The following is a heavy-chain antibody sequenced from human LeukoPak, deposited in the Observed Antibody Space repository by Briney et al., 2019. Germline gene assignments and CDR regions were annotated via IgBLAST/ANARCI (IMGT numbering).Heavy chain of an antibody. V-gene: IGHV3-53*05. D-gene: IGHD6-19*01. J-gene: IGHJ2*01. Sequence: GGSLRLSCAASGFTVSSNYMSWVRQAPGKGLEWVSVIYSGGSTYYADSVEGRFTISRDNSQNTLYLEMNSLRDEDTAFYYCAREGGWGNWYFDLWGRGNLVTVSS. CDR3: AREGGWGNWYFDL. CDR2: IYSGGST. CDR1: GFTVSSNY.